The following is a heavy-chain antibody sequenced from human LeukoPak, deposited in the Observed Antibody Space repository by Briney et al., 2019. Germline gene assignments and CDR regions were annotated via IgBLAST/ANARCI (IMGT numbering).Heavy chain of an antibody. D-gene: IGHD6-19*01. CDR2: ISGSGGST. J-gene: IGHJ6*03. CDR1: GFTFSSYW. V-gene: IGHV3-23*01. CDR3: AAGSGWKPYYYNYYMDV. Sequence: GGSLRLSCAASGFTFSSYWMHWVRQVPGKGLEWVSAISGSGGSTYYADSVKGRFIISRDNSKNTLYLHMSSLRGEDTALYYCAAGSGWKPYYYNYYMDVWGKGTTVTVSS.